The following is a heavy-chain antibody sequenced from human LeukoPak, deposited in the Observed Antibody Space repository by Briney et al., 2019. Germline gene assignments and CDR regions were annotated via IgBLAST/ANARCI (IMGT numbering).Heavy chain of an antibody. CDR3: ARKGGIYCNDGCFHDAFDI. D-gene: IGHD2/OR15-2a*01. J-gene: IGHJ3*02. V-gene: IGHV3-7*01. CDR1: GFMFNNYW. Sequence: GGSLRLSCAASGFMFNNYWMNWVRQAPGKGLEWVANINGDRSESHSVDSVEGRFTISRDNAKNSLYLQMNSLRGEDTAVYYCARKGGIYCNDGCFHDAFDIWGQGTTVTVSS. CDR2: INGDRSES.